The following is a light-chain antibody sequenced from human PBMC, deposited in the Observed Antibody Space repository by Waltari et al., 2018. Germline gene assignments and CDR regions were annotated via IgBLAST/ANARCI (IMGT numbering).Light chain of an antibody. J-gene: IGKJ4*01. CDR3: QQCYSTPLT. CDR2: AAS. Sequence: DIQLTQSPSSLSASVGDRVTITCRASQSISNYLNWYQQKPGKAPKVVISAASSLQSGVPSRFSCSGSVTAFSLTISSLQPEDFATYYCQQCYSTPLTFGGGTKVE. CDR1: QSISNY. V-gene: IGKV1-39*01.